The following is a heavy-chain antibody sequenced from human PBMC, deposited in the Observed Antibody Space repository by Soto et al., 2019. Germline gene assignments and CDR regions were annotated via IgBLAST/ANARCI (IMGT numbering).Heavy chain of an antibody. J-gene: IGHJ4*02. D-gene: IGHD5-12*01. Sequence: SVKVSCKASGGTFSSYAISWVRQAPGQGLEWMGGIIPIFGTANYAQKFQGRVTITADESTSTAYMELSSLRSEDTAVYYCARTWLNFDFFAYWGQGTLVIVSS. CDR2: IIPIFGTA. CDR3: ARTWLNFDFFAY. CDR1: GGTFSSYA. V-gene: IGHV1-69*13.